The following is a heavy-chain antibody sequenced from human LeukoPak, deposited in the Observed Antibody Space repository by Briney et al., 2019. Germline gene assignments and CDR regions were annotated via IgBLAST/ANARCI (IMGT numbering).Heavy chain of an antibody. CDR2: IYYSGST. D-gene: IGHD3-16*02. J-gene: IGHJ6*03. CDR3: ASARSGFIGYYYYYMDV. CDR1: GDSIRSGGYY. Sequence: PSETLSLTCTVSGDSIRSGGYYWSWIRQHPGEGLEWIGFIYYSGSTYYNPSLKSRLTILLDTSKNQFSLKLRSVTAADPAASYCASARSGFIGYYYYYMDVWGKGTTVTVSS. V-gene: IGHV4-31*03.